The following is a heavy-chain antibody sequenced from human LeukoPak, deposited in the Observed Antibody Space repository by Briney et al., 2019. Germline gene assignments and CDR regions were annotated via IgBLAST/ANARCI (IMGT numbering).Heavy chain of an antibody. CDR1: GYSISSGYY. J-gene: IGHJ5*02. CDR3: ARWGDLYCTNGVCSPYNWFDP. CDR2: IYHSGST. V-gene: IGHV4-38-2*02. D-gene: IGHD2-8*01. Sequence: PSETLSLTCTVSGYSISSGYYWGWIRQPPGKGLEWIGSIYHSGSTYYNPSLKSRVTISIDTSKNQFSLKLSSVTAADTAVYYCARWGDLYCTNGVCSPYNWFDPWGQGTLVTVSS.